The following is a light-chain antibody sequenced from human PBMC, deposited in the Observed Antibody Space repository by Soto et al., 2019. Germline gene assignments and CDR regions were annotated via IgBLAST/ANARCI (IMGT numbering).Light chain of an antibody. CDR3: HQLNNYPIT. Sequence: DIQMTQSPSTLSASVGGRVTITCRASQSISSWLAWYQQKPGKAPKLLIYKASSLESGVPSRFSGTGSGTDFTLTISSLLPEDFATYYCHQLNNYPITFGQGTRLEI. CDR1: QSISSW. J-gene: IGKJ5*01. CDR2: KAS. V-gene: IGKV1-5*03.